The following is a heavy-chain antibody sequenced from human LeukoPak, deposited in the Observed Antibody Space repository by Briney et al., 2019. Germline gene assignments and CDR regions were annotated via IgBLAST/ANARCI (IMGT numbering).Heavy chain of an antibody. Sequence: AGGSLRLSCAASGFPFSSYWMSWVRQAPGKGLEWVANIKPDGSEKSYVDSVKGRFTISRDDAKNSLYLQMNSLRAEDTAVYYCARDKPHYSHDYWGQGTLVTVSS. J-gene: IGHJ4*02. D-gene: IGHD5-18*01. CDR2: IKPDGSEK. CDR1: GFPFSSYW. V-gene: IGHV3-7*04. CDR3: ARDKPHYSHDY.